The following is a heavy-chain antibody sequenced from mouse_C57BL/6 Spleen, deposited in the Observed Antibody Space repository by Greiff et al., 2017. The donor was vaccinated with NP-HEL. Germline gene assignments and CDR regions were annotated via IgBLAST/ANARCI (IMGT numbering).Heavy chain of an antibody. Sequence: VQLQQPGAELVRPGSSVKLSCKASGYTFTSYWMHWVKQRPIQGLEWIGNIDPSDSETHYNQKFKDKATLTVDKSSSTAYMQLSSLTSEDSAVYYCARACYYGSSYGYYAMDYWGQGTSVTVSS. CDR2: IDPSDSET. J-gene: IGHJ4*01. CDR3: ARACYYGSSYGYYAMDY. CDR1: GYTFTSYW. V-gene: IGHV1-52*01. D-gene: IGHD1-1*01.